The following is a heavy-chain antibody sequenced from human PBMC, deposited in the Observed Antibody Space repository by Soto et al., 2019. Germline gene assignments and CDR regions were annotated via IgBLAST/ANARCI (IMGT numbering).Heavy chain of an antibody. Sequence: PWETLSLTCTVSGGSLNSYYWTWIRQPAGKGLEWIGRIFTSGSTNNNPTLKSRVTMSVDTSKNQFSLKLSSVTAADTAVYYCAAYNSTLGTFDIWGQGTMVTVSS. D-gene: IGHD6-13*01. CDR3: AAYNSTLGTFDI. CDR1: GGSLNSYY. V-gene: IGHV4-4*07. J-gene: IGHJ3*02. CDR2: IFTSGST.